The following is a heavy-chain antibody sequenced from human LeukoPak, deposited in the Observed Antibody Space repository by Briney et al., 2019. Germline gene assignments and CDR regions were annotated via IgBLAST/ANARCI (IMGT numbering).Heavy chain of an antibody. CDR1: GDSISNYY. D-gene: IGHD3-22*01. V-gene: IGHV4-4*07. CDR2: IYASGSS. CDR3: ARCLNTYYYDNSGYSPEHYYMDV. Sequence: SETLSLTCTVSGDSISNYYWSWVRQPAGKGLEWIGRIYASGSSNYNPSLRSRITMSVDTSKNQFSLKLSSVTAADTAVYYCARCLNTYYYDNSGYSPEHYYMDVWGKGTTVIVSS. J-gene: IGHJ6*03.